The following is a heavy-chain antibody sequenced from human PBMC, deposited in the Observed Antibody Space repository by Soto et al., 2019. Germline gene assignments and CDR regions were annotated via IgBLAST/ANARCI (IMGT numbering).Heavy chain of an antibody. J-gene: IGHJ4*02. CDR2: ISAHNGNT. V-gene: IGHV1-18*01. D-gene: IGHD1-1*01. CDR3: ARGRYGDY. Sequence: QVHLVQSGAEVKKPGASVKVSCKGSGYGFTTYGITWVRQAPGQGLEWMAWISAHNGNTNSAQKLQGRVIVTSDTSTSTAYMELRRLRFDDTAVYDCARGRYGDYWGQGALVTVSS. CDR1: GYGFTTYG.